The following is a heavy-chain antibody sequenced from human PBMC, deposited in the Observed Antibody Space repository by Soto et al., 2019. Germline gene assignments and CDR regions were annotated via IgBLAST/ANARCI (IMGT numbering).Heavy chain of an antibody. J-gene: IGHJ6*02. Sequence: EILSLSCTDSGGSVSSGSYYWSWIRQPPGEGLEWIGYIYYSGSTNYNPSLKSRVTISVDTSKNQFSLKLSSVTAADTAVYYCARVVNGMDVWGQGTTVTVSS. CDR1: GGSVSSGSYY. CDR2: IYYSGST. CDR3: ARVVNGMDV. V-gene: IGHV4-61*01.